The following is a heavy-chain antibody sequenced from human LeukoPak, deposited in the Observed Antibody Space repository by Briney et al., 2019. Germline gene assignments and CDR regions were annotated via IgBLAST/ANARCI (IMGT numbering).Heavy chain of an antibody. V-gene: IGHV1-69*05. Sequence: SVTVSCKASGGTFITYTINWVRQAPGQGLEWMGGIIPIFGTANYAQKFQGRITITTDDSTSTAYKELSSLRSEDTAVYYCATYMLRDNWNVHTFDSWGQGTLVTVSS. CDR3: ATYMLRDNWNVHTFDS. CDR1: GGTFITYT. D-gene: IGHD1-1*01. J-gene: IGHJ4*02. CDR2: IIPIFGTA.